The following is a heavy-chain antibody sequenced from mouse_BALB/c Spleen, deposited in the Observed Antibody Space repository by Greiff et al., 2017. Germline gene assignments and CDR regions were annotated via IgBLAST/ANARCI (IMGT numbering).Heavy chain of an antibody. Sequence: EVKLMESGGGLVQPGGSRKLSCAASGFTFSSFGMHWVRQAPEKGLEWVAYISSGSSTIYYADTVKGRFTISRDNPKNTLFLQMTSLRSEDTAMYYCARYSYYGSSFDYWGQGTTLTVSS. CDR3: ARYSYYGSSFDY. J-gene: IGHJ2*01. V-gene: IGHV5-17*02. CDR1: GFTFSSFG. D-gene: IGHD1-1*01. CDR2: ISSGSSTI.